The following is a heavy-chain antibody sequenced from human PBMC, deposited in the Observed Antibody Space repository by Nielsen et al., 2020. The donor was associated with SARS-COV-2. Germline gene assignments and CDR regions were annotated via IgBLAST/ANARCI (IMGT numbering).Heavy chain of an antibody. CDR2: IKEDGSEK. V-gene: IGHV3-7*03. Sequence: GGSLRLSCAASGFTFSTSWMSWVRQAPGKGLEWVANIKEDGSEKYYVDSVKGRFTISRDNANNSLYLQMNSLRAEDTAVYYCARLAPRGLEWGNWFDPWGQGTLVTVSS. CDR3: ARLAPRGLEWGNWFDP. CDR1: GFTFSTSW. J-gene: IGHJ5*02. D-gene: IGHD5-12*01.